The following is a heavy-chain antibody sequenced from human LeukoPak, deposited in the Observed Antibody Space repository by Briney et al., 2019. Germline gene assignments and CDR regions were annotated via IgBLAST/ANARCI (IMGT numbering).Heavy chain of an antibody. J-gene: IGHJ5*02. CDR1: GYTFTGYY. CDR2: INPNSGGT. Sequence: GASVKVSCKASGYTFTGYYMHWVRQAPGQGLEWMGWINPNSGGTNYAQKFQGRVTMTRDTSISTAYMELSRLRSDDTAVYYCARDRSSRHYYDSSGYYSWNWFDPWGQGTLVTVSS. V-gene: IGHV1-2*02. CDR3: ARDRSSRHYYDSSGYYSWNWFDP. D-gene: IGHD3-22*01.